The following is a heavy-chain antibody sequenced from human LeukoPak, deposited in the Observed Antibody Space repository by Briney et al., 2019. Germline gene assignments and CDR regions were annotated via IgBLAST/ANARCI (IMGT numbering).Heavy chain of an antibody. CDR3: TRSRERYCTSGSCYIDLQAR. CDR1: GGSISSGCYY. V-gene: IGHV4-61*02. Sequence: SQTLSLTCTVSGGSISSGCYYWSWIRQPAGKGLESIGRMYTSGSTEYNPSLNSRVTISVDTSKNQFSLKLSSVTAADTAVYYCTRSRERYCTSGSCYIDLQARWGQGTLVTVSS. CDR2: MYTSGST. D-gene: IGHD2-2*02. J-gene: IGHJ4*02.